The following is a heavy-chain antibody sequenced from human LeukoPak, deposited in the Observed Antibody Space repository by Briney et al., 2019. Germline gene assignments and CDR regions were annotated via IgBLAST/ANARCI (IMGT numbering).Heavy chain of an antibody. Sequence: GGSLRLSCAASGFTVSSNYMSWVRQAPGKGLEWVSVIYSGGSTYYADSVKGRFTISRDNSKNTLYLQMNSLRAEDTAVYYCARDRHYDILTGYYYCYYMDVWGKGTTVTVSS. CDR2: IYSGGST. J-gene: IGHJ6*03. D-gene: IGHD3-9*01. CDR1: GFTVSSNY. CDR3: ARDRHYDILTGYYYCYYMDV. V-gene: IGHV3-66*02.